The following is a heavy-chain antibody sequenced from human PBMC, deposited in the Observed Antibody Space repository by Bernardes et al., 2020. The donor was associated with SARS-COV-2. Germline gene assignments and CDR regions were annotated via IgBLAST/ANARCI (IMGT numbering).Heavy chain of an antibody. CDR3: ARDFGGNYDY. Sequence: GSLRLSCAASGFSVSAYWMHWVRQVPGEGLVWVSRINEDGRIINYADSVKGRFTIYRDIADNTLYLQMNSLRIEDTAIYYCARDFGGNYDYWGQGTLVTVSS. CDR1: GFSVSAYW. V-gene: IGHV3-74*01. J-gene: IGHJ4*02. D-gene: IGHD2-15*01. CDR2: INEDGRII.